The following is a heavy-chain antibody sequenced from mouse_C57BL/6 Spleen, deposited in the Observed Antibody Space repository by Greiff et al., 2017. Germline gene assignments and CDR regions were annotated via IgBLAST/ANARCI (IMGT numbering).Heavy chain of an antibody. CDR3: ARAVYSSNPAWFAY. CDR1: GYAFSSSW. J-gene: IGHJ3*01. D-gene: IGHD1-1*01. CDR2: IYPGDGDT. V-gene: IGHV1-82*01. Sequence: QVQLQQSGPELVKPGASVKISCKASGYAFSSSWMNWVKQRPGKGLEWIGRIYPGDGDTNYNGKFKGKATLTADKSSSTAYMQLSSLTSEDSAVYFCARAVYSSNPAWFAYWGQGTLVTVSA.